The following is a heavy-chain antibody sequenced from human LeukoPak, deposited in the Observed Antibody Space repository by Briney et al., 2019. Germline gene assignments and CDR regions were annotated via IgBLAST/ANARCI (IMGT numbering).Heavy chain of an antibody. Sequence: GGSLRLSCAASGFTFSSYSMNWVRQAPGKGLEWVSSISSSSSYIYYADSVKGRFTISRDNAKNSLYLQMNSLRAEDTAVYYCARGERVNLWIFEGYDYWGRGALVTVSS. CDR2: ISSSSSYI. J-gene: IGHJ4*02. CDR1: GFTFSSYS. D-gene: IGHD3-3*01. CDR3: ARGERVNLWIFEGYDY. V-gene: IGHV3-21*01.